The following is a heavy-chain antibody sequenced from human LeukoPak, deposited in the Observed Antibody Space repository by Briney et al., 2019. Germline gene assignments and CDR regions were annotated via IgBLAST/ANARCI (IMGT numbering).Heavy chain of an antibody. V-gene: IGHV3-30*04. CDR3: ARDVVVAATLSPSDY. CDR1: GFTFSSYS. J-gene: IGHJ4*02. CDR2: ISYDGSNK. D-gene: IGHD2-15*01. Sequence: PGRPLRLSCAASGFTFSSYSMHWVRQAPGKGLEWVAVISYDGSNKYYADSVKGRFTISRDNSKNTLYLQMNSLRAEDTAVYYCARDVVVAATLSPSDYWGQGTLVTVSS.